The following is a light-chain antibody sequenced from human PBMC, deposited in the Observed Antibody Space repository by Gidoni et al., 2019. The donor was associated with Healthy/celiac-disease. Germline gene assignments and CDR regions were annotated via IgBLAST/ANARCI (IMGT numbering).Light chain of an antibody. CDR2: DVS. Sequence: QSALTQPASVSGSPGQSVTISCTGPSSDVGGYNYVSWYQQHPGKASKLMMYDVSNRPSGGSNRCSGSKSGSTASRTISWVQAEEEADYYCSSYTRSSTPGVFGGGTKLTVL. CDR3: SSYTRSSTPGV. V-gene: IGLV2-14*03. CDR1: SSDVGGYNY. J-gene: IGLJ3*02.